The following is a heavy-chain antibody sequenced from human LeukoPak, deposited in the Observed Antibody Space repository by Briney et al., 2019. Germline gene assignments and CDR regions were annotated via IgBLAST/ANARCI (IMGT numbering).Heavy chain of an antibody. J-gene: IGHJ6*02. CDR3: ARDRLAAAGYYYYGMDV. CDR2: IIPILGIA. CDR1: GGTFSSYA. V-gene: IGHV1-69*04. Sequence: SVKVSCKASGGTFSSYAISWVRQAPGQGLEWMGRIIPILGIASYAQKFQGRVTITADKSTSTAYMELSSLRSEDTAAYYCARDRLAAAGYYYYGMDVWGQGTTVTVSS. D-gene: IGHD6-13*01.